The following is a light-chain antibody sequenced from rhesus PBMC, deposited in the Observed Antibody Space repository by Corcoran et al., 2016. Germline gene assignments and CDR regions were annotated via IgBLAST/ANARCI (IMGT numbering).Light chain of an antibody. V-gene: IGKV3-24*04. J-gene: IGKJ4*01. CDR2: GAP. CDR1: QSVSSY. Sequence: EIVMAQSPAALALSPGERATLSCRASQSVSSYLAWYQQKPGQAPRLLIHGAPSRATGTPDRFSGSGSGTEFTLTISSLEPEDVGVYFCLQSSNWPLTFGGGAKVEIK. CDR3: LQSSNWPLT.